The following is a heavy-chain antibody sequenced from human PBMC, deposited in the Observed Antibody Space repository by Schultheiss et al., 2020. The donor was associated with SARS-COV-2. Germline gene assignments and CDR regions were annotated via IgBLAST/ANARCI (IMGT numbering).Heavy chain of an antibody. CDR1: GFTFSSYD. J-gene: IGHJ4*02. D-gene: IGHD6-6*01. CDR2: ISSSTNTL. Sequence: GGSLRLSCAASGFTFSSYDMHWVRQATGKGLEWVSYISSSTNTLDYADSVKGRITISRDKAKSSLYLQMNSLRAEDTAVYYCAHSSSFADYWGQGTLVTV. V-gene: IGHV3-48*01. CDR3: AHSSSFADY.